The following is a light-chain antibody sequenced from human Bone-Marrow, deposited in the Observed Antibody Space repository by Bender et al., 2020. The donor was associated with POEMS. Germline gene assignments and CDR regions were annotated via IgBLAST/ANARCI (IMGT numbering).Light chain of an antibody. Sequence: QSALTQPASVSGSPGQSITISCAGTSSDVGTFNYVSWYQQHPGKAPKVMIYDVSNRPSGVSNRFSGSKSDNTASLSISGLQAEDEAHYYCTAYTTTHTWVFGGGTKVTVL. J-gene: IGLJ2*01. CDR1: SSDVGTFNY. CDR3: TAYTTTHTWV. V-gene: IGLV2-14*03. CDR2: DVS.